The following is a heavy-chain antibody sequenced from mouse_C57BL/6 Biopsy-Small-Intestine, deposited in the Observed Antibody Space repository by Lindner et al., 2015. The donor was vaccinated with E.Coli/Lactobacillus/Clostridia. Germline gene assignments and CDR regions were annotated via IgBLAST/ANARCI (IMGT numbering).Heavy chain of an antibody. CDR2: INPNSGAT. D-gene: IGHD2-5*01. Sequence: VQLQESGPELVKPGAAVKISCKASGYSFTDYNMNWVKQSNGKSLEWIGEINPNSGATRYNQKFKGKATLTVDQSSSSAFMQFNSLTSADSAVYYCARRAYYSNYNFFDYWGQGTTLTVSS. CDR1: GYSFTDYN. CDR3: ARRAYYSNYNFFDY. J-gene: IGHJ2*01. V-gene: IGHV1-39*01.